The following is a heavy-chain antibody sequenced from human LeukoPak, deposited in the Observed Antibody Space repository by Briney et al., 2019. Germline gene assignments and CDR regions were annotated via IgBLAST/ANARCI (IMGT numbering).Heavy chain of an antibody. CDR1: GGSISSGSYY. D-gene: IGHD3-22*01. CDR3: ARRRYYDGSGYLE. V-gene: IGHV4-61*02. Sequence: SQTLSLTCTVSGGSISSGSYYWSWIRQPAGKGLEWIGRIYTSGSTNYNPSLKSRVTISVDTSKNQFSLKLSSVTAADTAVYYCARRRYYDGSGYLEWGQGTLLSVSS. J-gene: IGHJ1*01. CDR2: IYTSGST.